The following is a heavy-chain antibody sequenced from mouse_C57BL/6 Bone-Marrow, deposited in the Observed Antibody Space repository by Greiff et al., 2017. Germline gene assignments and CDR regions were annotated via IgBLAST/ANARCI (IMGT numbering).Heavy chain of an antibody. V-gene: IGHV1-54*01. CDR3: ARSDMRYWYFDV. CDR1: GYAFTNYL. J-gene: IGHJ1*03. CDR2: INPGSGGT. Sequence: VQPQQSGAELVRPGTSVKVSCKASGYAFTNYLIEWVKQRPGQGLEWIGVINPGSGGTNYNEKFKGKATLTADKSSSTAYMQLSSLTSEDSAVYFCARSDMRYWYFDVWGTGTTVTVSS.